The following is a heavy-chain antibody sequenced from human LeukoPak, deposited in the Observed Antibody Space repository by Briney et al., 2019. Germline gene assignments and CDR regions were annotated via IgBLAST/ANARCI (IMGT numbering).Heavy chain of an antibody. Sequence: GGSLRLSCAASGFTFTTYWMHWVRQAPGKGLEWVSTISGGGGSTYYADSVKGRFTISRDNSKNTLYLQVNSLRAEDTAVYYCAKGGKWDVTPFDYWGQGTLVTVSS. CDR1: GFTFTTYW. V-gene: IGHV3-23*01. CDR3: AKGGKWDVTPFDY. CDR2: ISGGGGST. J-gene: IGHJ4*02. D-gene: IGHD1-26*01.